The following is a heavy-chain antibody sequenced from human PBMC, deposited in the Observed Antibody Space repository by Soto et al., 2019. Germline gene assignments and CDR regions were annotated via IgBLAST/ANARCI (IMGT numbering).Heavy chain of an antibody. V-gene: IGHV4-30-2*01. CDR2: IYHSGST. CDR1: GGSISSGGYS. Sequence: QLQLQESGSGLVKPSQTLSLTCAVSGGSISSGGYSWSWIRQPPGKGLEWIGYIYHSGSTYYNPSLKSRVTISVERSKNQFSLKLSSVTAADTAVYYCARASITIFGTFGMDVWGQGTTVTVSS. J-gene: IGHJ6*02. D-gene: IGHD3-3*01. CDR3: ARASITIFGTFGMDV.